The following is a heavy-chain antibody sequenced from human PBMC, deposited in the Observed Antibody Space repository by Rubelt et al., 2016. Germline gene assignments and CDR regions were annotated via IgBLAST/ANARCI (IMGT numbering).Heavy chain of an antibody. Sequence: QVQLVQSGAEVKKPGSSVMVSCKASGGTFRSYAISWVRQAPGQGLEWMGGLIPIFGTATYAQKFQGRVTIISDESTSKSYMERSSLRSEDTAVYYCARSKDTAMVTDADWYFDLWGRGTLVTVSS. V-gene: IGHV1-69*01. J-gene: IGHJ2*01. CDR1: GGTFRSYA. CDR3: ARSKDTAMVTDADWYFDL. D-gene: IGHD5-18*01. CDR2: LIPIFGTA.